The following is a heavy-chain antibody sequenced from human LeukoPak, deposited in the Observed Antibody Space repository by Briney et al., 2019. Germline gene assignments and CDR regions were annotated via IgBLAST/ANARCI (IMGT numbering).Heavy chain of an antibody. CDR2: INPNSGGT. Sequence: ASVKVSCKASGYTFTGYYMHWVRQAPGQGLEWMGWINPNSGGTNYAQKLQGRVTMTTDTSTSTAYMELRSLRSDDTAVYYCARNPPYSLLWFGELDYWGQGTLVTVSS. CDR1: GYTFTGYY. J-gene: IGHJ4*02. CDR3: ARNPPYSLLWFGELDY. V-gene: IGHV1-2*02. D-gene: IGHD3-10*01.